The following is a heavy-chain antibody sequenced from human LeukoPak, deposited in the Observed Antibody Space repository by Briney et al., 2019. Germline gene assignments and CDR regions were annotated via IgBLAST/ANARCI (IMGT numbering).Heavy chain of an antibody. V-gene: IGHV4-59*01. CDR2: NSNSGST. Sequence: PSETLPLTCSVTGGFISSYYWGWMRQPPGKELEYIGYNSNSGSTNYNPSLTSRVTISIDTSKNQFSLKLPAVTAADTAVYYCARVSAAAAEPWGKGTTVTISS. J-gene: IGHJ6*04. D-gene: IGHD6-13*01. CDR3: ARVSAAAAEP. CDR1: GGFISSYY.